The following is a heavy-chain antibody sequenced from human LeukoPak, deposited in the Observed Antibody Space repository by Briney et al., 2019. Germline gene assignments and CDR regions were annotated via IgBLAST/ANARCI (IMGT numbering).Heavy chain of an antibody. CDR2: ISGGSSTK. CDR1: VFTCSNYS. J-gene: IGHJ6*03. Sequence: SLSLSCAACVFTCSNYSMCWVRQAPGEGQESVSYISGGSSTKYYAASVKGRFTIARDNAKTELYLQMDSLKAEDTDVYYCARDFHGGVYYYYYMDVWGNGSKVNV. V-gene: IGHV3-48*04. CDR3: ARDFHGGVYYYYYMDV. D-gene: IGHD2-8*02.